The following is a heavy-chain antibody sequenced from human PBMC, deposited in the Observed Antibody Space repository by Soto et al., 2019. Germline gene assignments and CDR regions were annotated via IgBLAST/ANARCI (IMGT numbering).Heavy chain of an antibody. CDR3: AANTYEDFWSGYFSVGYYYYGMDV. CDR1: GFTFTSSA. V-gene: IGHV1-58*01. Sequence: ASVKVSCKASGFTFTSSAVQWVRQARGQRLEWIGWIVVGSGNTNYAQKFQERVTITRDMSTSTAYMELSSLRSEDTAVYYCAANTYEDFWSGYFSVGYYYYGMDVWGQGTTVTVSS. CDR2: IVVGSGNT. J-gene: IGHJ6*02. D-gene: IGHD3-3*02.